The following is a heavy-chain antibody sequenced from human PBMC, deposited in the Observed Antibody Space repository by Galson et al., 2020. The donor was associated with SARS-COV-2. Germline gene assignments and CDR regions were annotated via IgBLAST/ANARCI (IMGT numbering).Heavy chain of an antibody. J-gene: IGHJ3*02. V-gene: IGHV3-7*01. CDR3: ARDPGSSAFDI. CDR2: INQDGSTQ. Sequence: GGSLRLSCAASGFTFGGSWMSWVRQDPGKGLEFVANINQDGSTQNYVDSVKGRFTISRDNAKNSLYLQMNSLRADDTAVYYCARDPGSSAFDIWGQGTMVTVSS. CDR1: GFTFGGSW.